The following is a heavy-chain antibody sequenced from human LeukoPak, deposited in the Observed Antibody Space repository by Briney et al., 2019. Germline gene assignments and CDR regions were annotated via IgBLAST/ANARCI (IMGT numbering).Heavy chain of an antibody. J-gene: IGHJ4*02. CDR1: GFTFSSYG. CDR3: ARGSYSSGWYVFDY. V-gene: IGHV3-33*01. CDR2: IWYDGSNK. D-gene: IGHD6-19*01. Sequence: SGGSLRLSCAASGFTFSSYGMHWVRQAPGKGLEWVAVIWYDGSNKYYADSVKGRFTISRDNSKNTLYLQMNSLRADDTAVYYCARGSYSSGWYVFDYWGQGTLVTVSS.